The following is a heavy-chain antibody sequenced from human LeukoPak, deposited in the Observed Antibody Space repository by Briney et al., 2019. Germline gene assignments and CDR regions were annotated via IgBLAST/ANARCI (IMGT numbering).Heavy chain of an antibody. D-gene: IGHD1-7*01. CDR3: ARDNELELLDDY. J-gene: IGHJ4*02. CDR1: GFTFSSYW. Sequence: GGSLRLSCAASGFTFSSYWMHWVRQVPGKGLVWVSRINSHGSSTSYADSVKGRFTISRDNAKNTLYLQMNSLRVEDTAVYYCARDNELELLDDYWGQGTLVTVSS. CDR2: INSHGSST. V-gene: IGHV3-74*01.